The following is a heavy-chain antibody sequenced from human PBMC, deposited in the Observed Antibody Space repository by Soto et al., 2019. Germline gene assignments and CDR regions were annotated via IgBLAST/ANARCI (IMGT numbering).Heavy chain of an antibody. CDR3: ACRLTVATTPGDAFDL. Sequence: QVQLQESGPGLVKPSETLSLTCTVSNGSIINYYWSWIRQPPGKGLEWIGFIYYSGSTNYNPYLNGRVSMSVDISRNQRSLDLDAVTAADPALYYCACRLTVATTPGDAFDLWGQGTMVTVSS. J-gene: IGHJ3*01. V-gene: IGHV4-59*01. CDR1: NGSIINYY. D-gene: IGHD3-9*01. CDR2: IYYSGST.